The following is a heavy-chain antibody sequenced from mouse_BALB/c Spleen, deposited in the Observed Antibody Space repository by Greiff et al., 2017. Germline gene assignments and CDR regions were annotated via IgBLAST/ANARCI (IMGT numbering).Heavy chain of an antibody. CDR3: TRPYYYGSRSAWFAY. CDR1: GYTFTSYW. J-gene: IGHJ3*01. V-gene: IGHV1-5*01. D-gene: IGHD1-1*01. Sequence: EVQLQQSGTVLARPGASVKMSCKASGYTFTSYWMHWVKQRPGQGLEWIGAIYPGNSDTSYNQKFKGKAKLTAVTSTSTAYMELSSLTNEDSAVYYCTRPYYYGSRSAWFAYWGQGTLVTVSA. CDR2: IYPGNSDT.